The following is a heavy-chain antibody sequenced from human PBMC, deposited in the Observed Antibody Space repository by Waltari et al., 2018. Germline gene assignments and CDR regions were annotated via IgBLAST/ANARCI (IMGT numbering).Heavy chain of an antibody. Sequence: QVQLVQSGAEVKKPGASVKVSCKVSGYTLTELSMQWVRQAPGKGIEWMGSLDPEDGKIIYAQKCQGRITMTEDTATDTAYMYLSSLRSEDTAVYFCATNKITIFGVIITDYWGQGTLVTVSS. CDR3: ATNKITIFGVIITDY. CDR2: LDPEDGKI. D-gene: IGHD3-3*01. V-gene: IGHV1-24*01. J-gene: IGHJ4*02. CDR1: GYTLTELS.